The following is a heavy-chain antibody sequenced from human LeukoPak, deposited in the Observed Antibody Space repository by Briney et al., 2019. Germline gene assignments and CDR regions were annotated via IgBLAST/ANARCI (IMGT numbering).Heavy chain of an antibody. CDR2: ISAYNGNT. CDR3: ARDPGPRDYGDYKGY. J-gene: IGHJ4*02. D-gene: IGHD4-17*01. Sequence: AASVKVSCKASGYTFTSYGISWVRQAPGQGLEWMGWISAYNGNTNYAQKLQGRVTMTTDTSTSTACMELRSLRSDDTAVYYCARDPGPRDYGDYKGYWGQGTLVTVSS. CDR1: GYTFTSYG. V-gene: IGHV1-18*01.